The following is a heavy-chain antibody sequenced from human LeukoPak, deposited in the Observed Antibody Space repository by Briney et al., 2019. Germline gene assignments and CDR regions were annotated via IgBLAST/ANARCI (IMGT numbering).Heavy chain of an antibody. CDR3: ARNWAYYYDSSKAFDI. J-gene: IGHJ3*02. CDR1: GFIFDDNS. Sequence: GGSLRLSCAASGFIFDDNSVSWVRQAPGKGLEWVSGINWNGGSTGYADSVKGRFTISRDNAKNSLYLQMNSLRAEDTALYYCARNWAYYYDSSKAFDIWGQGTMVTVSS. D-gene: IGHD3-22*01. V-gene: IGHV3-20*04. CDR2: INWNGGST.